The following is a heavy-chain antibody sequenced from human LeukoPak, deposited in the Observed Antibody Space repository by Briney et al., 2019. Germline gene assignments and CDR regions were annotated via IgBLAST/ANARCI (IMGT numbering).Heavy chain of an antibody. D-gene: IGHD2-2*01. CDR2: IIPIFGTA. V-gene: IGHV1-69*05. CDR3: ARGIPGYCSSTSCYSPRYYYYMDV. Sequence: GSSVKVSCKASGGTFSSSAISWVRQAPGQGLEWMGGIIPIFGTANYAQKFQGRVTITTDESTSTAYMELSSLRSEDTAVYYCARGIPGYCSSTSCYSPRYYYYMDVWGKGTTVTVSS. J-gene: IGHJ6*03. CDR1: GGTFSSSA.